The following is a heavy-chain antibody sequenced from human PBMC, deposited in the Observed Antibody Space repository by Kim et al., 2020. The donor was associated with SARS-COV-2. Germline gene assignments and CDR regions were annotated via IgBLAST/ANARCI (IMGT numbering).Heavy chain of an antibody. CDR3: ASLGHTRSWYGDFEH. D-gene: IGHD6-13*01. V-gene: IGHV3-30*04. J-gene: IGHJ4*01. Sequence: GGSLRLSCVASGFTFNSYSLNWVRQAPGKGLEWVADISHDGNKQTYADSVKGRFTISRDNSNSTLHLQMNRLTTEDTAVYYCASLGHTRSWYGDFEHWG. CDR1: GFTFNSYS. CDR2: ISHDGNKQ.